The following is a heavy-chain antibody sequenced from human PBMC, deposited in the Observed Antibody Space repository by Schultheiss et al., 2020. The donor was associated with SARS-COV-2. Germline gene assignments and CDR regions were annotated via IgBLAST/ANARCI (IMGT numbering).Heavy chain of an antibody. J-gene: IGHJ6*02. D-gene: IGHD1-20*01. CDR2: INPSGGST. Sequence: ASVKVSCKASGYTFTGYYMHWVRQAPGQGLEWMGIINPSGGSTSYAQKFQGRVTMTRDTSTSTVYMELSSLRSEDTAVYYCARAYVGITGTTYYYYGMDVWGQGTTVTVSS. V-gene: IGHV1-46*01. CDR3: ARAYVGITGTTYYYYGMDV. CDR1: GYTFTGYY.